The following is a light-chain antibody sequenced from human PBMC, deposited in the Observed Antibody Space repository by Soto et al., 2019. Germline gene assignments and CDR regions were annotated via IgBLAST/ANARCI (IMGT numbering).Light chain of an antibody. J-gene: IGLJ2*01. Sequence: QSVLTQPPSASGTPGQRVTISCSGSSSNIGGNTVNWYQQLPGTAPKLLIYTNDQRPSGVPDRFSGSKSGTSASLAISGLQSEDGADYYCATWDDSLSGVVFGGGTKLTVL. V-gene: IGLV1-44*01. CDR2: TND. CDR3: ATWDDSLSGVV. CDR1: SSNIGGNT.